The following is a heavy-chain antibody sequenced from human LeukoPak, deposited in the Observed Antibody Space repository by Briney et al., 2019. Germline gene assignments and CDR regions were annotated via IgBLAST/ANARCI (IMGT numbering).Heavy chain of an antibody. J-gene: IGHJ4*02. CDR1: GGSISSYY. CDR2: IYYSGST. Sequence: SETLSLTSTVSGGSISSYYWSLIRQPPGKGLEWIGYIYYSGSTNYNPSLKSRVTISVDTSKNQFSLKLSSVTAADTAVYYCARESGLRDFDYWGQGTLVTVSS. V-gene: IGHV4-59*01. CDR3: ARESGLRDFDY. D-gene: IGHD4/OR15-4a*01.